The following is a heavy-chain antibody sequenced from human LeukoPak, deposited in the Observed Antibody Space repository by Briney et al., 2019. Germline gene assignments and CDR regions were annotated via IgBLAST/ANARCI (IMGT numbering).Heavy chain of an antibody. Sequence: SVKGRFTISRDNAKNSLYLQMSSLRAEDTAVYYCARSPSPGTTLMLDLWGQGTLVTVSS. D-gene: IGHD1-7*01. V-gene: IGHV3-11*06. J-gene: IGHJ4*02. CDR3: ARSPSPGTTLMLDL.